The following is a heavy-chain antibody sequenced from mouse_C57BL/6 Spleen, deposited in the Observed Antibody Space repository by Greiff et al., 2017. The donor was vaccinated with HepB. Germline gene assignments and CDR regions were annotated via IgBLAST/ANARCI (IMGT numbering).Heavy chain of an antibody. J-gene: IGHJ3*01. CDR2: IDPSDSDT. V-gene: IGHV1-52*01. CDR3: ARDPYYDYDGFAY. CDR1: GYTFTSYW. D-gene: IGHD2-4*01. Sequence: QVQLQQPGAELVRPGSSVKLSCKASGYTFTSYWMHWVKQRPIQGLEWIGNIDPSDSDTHYNQKFKDKATLTVDKSSSTAYMQLSSLTSEDSAVYYCARDPYYDYDGFAYWGQGTLVTVSA.